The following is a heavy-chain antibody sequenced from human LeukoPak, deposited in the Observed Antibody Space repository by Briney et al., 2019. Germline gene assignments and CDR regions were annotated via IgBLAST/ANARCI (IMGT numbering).Heavy chain of an antibody. CDR3: AKEGMVIYYFDY. V-gene: IGHV3-23*01. CDR2: ISGSGGST. D-gene: IGHD3-22*01. J-gene: IGHJ4*02. Sequence: GGPLRLSCAASGFTFSSYGMSWVRQAPGKGLEWVSAISGSGGSTYYADSVKGRFTISRDNSKNTLYLQMNSLRAEDTAVYYCAKEGMVIYYFDYWGQGTLVTVSS. CDR1: GFTFSSYG.